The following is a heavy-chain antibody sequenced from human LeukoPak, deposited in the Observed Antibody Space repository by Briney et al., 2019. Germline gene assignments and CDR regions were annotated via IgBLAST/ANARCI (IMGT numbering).Heavy chain of an antibody. CDR3: ASSVVEMAQYYYYMDV. D-gene: IGHD5-24*01. J-gene: IGHJ6*03. Sequence: GALVKVSCKASGGTFSSYAISWVRQAPGQGLEWMGGIIPIFGTANYAQKFQGRVTITADESTSTAYMELSSLRSEDTAVYYCASSVVEMAQYYYYMDVWGKGTTVTISS. CDR1: GGTFSSYA. CDR2: IIPIFGTA. V-gene: IGHV1-69*13.